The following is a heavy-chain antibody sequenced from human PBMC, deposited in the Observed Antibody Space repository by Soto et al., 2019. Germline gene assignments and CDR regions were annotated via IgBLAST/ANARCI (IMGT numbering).Heavy chain of an antibody. CDR3: ARSMPRIRGFIFDS. CDR2: VYPGDSDT. V-gene: IGHV5-51*01. Sequence: GESLKISCKGSGYIFSSYWIGWVRLMPGKGLEWMGIVYPGDSDTRYSTSFQGQVTISADKTISTAYLQWSSLKASDAAMYYCARSMPRIRGFIFDSWGRGTLVTVSS. J-gene: IGHJ4*02. CDR1: GYIFSSYW. D-gene: IGHD2-2*01.